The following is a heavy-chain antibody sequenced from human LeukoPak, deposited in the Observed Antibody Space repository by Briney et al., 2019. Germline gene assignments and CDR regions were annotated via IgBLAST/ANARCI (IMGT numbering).Heavy chain of an antibody. V-gene: IGHV1-69*13. D-gene: IGHD2-8*01. CDR2: IIPIFGTA. Sequence: SVKVSCKASGGTFSSYAISWVRQAPGQGLEWMGGIIPIFGTANYAQKFQGRVTITADESTSTAYMELSSLRSEDTAVYYCARIEETNGAFDIWGQGTMVTVSS. CDR1: GGTFSSYA. J-gene: IGHJ3*02. CDR3: ARIEETNGAFDI.